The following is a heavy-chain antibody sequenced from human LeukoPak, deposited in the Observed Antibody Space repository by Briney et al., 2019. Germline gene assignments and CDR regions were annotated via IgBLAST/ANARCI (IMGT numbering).Heavy chain of an antibody. CDR1: GFTFSNYW. J-gene: IGHJ5*02. Sequence: PGGSLRLSCAASGFTFSNYWMSWARQAPGKGLEWVASIKQDGSEKYYVDSVEGRFTISRDNAKNSLYLQINSLRAEDTAVYYCARDRSSGWYLTPGFDPWGQGTLVTVSS. CDR3: ARDRSSGWYLTPGFDP. V-gene: IGHV3-7*04. CDR2: IKQDGSEK. D-gene: IGHD6-19*01.